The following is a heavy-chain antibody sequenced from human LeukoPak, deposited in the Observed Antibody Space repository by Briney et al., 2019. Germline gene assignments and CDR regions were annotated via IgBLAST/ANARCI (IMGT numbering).Heavy chain of an antibody. CDR2: MNPNSGNT. D-gene: IGHD2-21*01. Sequence: ASVKVSCKASGYTFTGYDINWVRQATGQGLEWMGWMNPNSGNTGYAQKFQGRVTMTRNTSISTAYMELSSLRTDDTALYYCARAAWVSTSSKYYFDNWGQGTLVTVSS. J-gene: IGHJ4*02. CDR3: ARAAWVSTSSKYYFDN. CDR1: GYTFTGYD. V-gene: IGHV1-8*01.